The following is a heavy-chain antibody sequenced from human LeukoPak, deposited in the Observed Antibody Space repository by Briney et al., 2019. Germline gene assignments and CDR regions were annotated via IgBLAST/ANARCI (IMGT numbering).Heavy chain of an antibody. CDR2: ISGSGGST. J-gene: IGHJ6*02. CDR3: AKAEPLTICGPPYGMDV. CDR1: GFTFSSYA. Sequence: GESLRLSCAASGFTFSSYAMSWVRQAPGKGLEWVSAISGSGGSTYYADSVKGRFTISRDNSKNTLYLQMNSLRAEDTAVYYCAKAEPLTICGPPYGMDVWGQGTTVTVSS. D-gene: IGHD3-3*01. V-gene: IGHV3-23*01.